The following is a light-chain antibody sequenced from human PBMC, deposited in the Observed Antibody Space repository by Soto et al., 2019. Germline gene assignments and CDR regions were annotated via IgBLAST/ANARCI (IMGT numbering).Light chain of an antibody. V-gene: IGKV3-15*01. J-gene: IGKJ2*01. CDR3: QQYNNWPPYT. Sequence: EIVMTQSPATLSVSPGERATLSCRASQSVSSNLAWYQQKPGQAPRLLIYGASTRATGIPARFSGSGSGTEFTLTISXXXXXDFAVYYCQQYNNWPPYTFGQGT. CDR2: GAS. CDR1: QSVSSN.